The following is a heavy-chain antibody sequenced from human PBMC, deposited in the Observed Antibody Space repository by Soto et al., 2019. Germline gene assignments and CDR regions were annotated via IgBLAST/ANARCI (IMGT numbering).Heavy chain of an antibody. D-gene: IGHD2-15*01. CDR3: ARDGGLGYCSGGSCYPTFPYFDY. Sequence: GGSLRLSCAASGFTFSSYGMHWVHQAPGKGLEWVAVIWYDGSNKYYADSVKGRFTISRDNSKNTLYLQMNSLRAEDTAVYYCARDGGLGYCSGGSCYPTFPYFDYWGQGTLVTVSS. CDR1: GFTFSSYG. V-gene: IGHV3-33*01. CDR2: IWYDGSNK. J-gene: IGHJ4*02.